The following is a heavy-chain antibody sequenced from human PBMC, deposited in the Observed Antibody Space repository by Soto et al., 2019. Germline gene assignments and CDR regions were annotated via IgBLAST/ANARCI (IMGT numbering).Heavy chain of an antibody. V-gene: IGHV1-2*04. D-gene: IGHD2-2*02. J-gene: IGHJ6*02. CDR2: INPNSGGT. CDR3: ARAPDPPYCSSTSCYIPQLLYGMDV. CDR1: GYTFTGYY. Sequence: ASVKVSCKASGYTFTGYYMHWVRQAPGQGLEWMGWINPNSGGTNYAQKFQGWVTMTRDTSISTAYMELSRLRSDDTAVYYCARAPDPPYCSSTSCYIPQLLYGMDVWGQGTTVTVSS.